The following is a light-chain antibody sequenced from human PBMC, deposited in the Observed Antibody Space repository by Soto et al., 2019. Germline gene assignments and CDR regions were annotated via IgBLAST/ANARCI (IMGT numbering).Light chain of an antibody. CDR1: QDIRSD. Sequence: AIQSTQFPSSLSSSVGDRVTITCRSSQDIRSDLGWYQQRPGKAPKLLIYAASSLQSGVPSRFSGSGSGTDFTLTISSLQPEDFATYYCLQDHNYPLTFGGGTKV. CDR2: AAS. V-gene: IGKV1-6*01. CDR3: LQDHNYPLT. J-gene: IGKJ4*01.